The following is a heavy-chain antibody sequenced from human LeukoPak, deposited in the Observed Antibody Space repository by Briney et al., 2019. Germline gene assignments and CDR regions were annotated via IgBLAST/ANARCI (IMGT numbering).Heavy chain of an antibody. J-gene: IGHJ4*02. CDR3: ARGDILTGYHYFDY. V-gene: IGHV3-21*01. CDR2: ISSSSSYI. D-gene: IGHD3-9*01. CDR1: GFTFSSYS. Sequence: GGSLRLSCAASGFTFSSYSMNWVRQAPGKGLEWVSSISSSSSYIYYADSVKGRFTISRDNAKNSLYLQMSSLRAEDTAVYYCARGDILTGYHYFDYWGQGTLVTVSS.